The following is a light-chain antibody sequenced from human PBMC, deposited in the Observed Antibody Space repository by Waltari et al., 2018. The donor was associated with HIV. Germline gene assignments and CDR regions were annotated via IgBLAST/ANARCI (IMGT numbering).Light chain of an antibody. V-gene: IGKV1-5*03. CDR3: QQYNSGST. Sequence: IKMTKSPSTLLALVGNGVTITCRASQGINSWLAWYQQKPGKAPKLLIYKASDLESGVPSRFSGTRSGTEFTLTISSLQPDDFATYYCQQYNSGSTFGQGTKVEIK. CDR2: KAS. J-gene: IGKJ1*01. CDR1: QGINSW.